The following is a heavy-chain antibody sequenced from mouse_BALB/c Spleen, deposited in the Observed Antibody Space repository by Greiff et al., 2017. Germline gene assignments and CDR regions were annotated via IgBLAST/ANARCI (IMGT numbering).Heavy chain of an antibody. J-gene: IGHJ4*01. CDR2: INPSNGRT. V-gene: IGHV1S81*02. CDR3: ATYYYGSSYANYYAMDY. Sequence: QVQLQQPGAELVKPGASVKLSCKASGYTFTSYWMHRVKQRPGQGLEWIGEINPSNGRTNYNEKFKSKATLTVDKSSSTAYMQLSSLTSEDSAVYYCATYYYGSSYANYYAMDYWGQGTSVTVSS. D-gene: IGHD1-1*01. CDR1: GYTFTSYW.